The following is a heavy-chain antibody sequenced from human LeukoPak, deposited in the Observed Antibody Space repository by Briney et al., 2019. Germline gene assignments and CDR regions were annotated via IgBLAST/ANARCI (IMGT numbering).Heavy chain of an antibody. CDR1: GGTFSSYG. J-gene: IGHJ5*02. V-gene: IGHV1-69*06. Sequence: SVTVSYKASGGTFSSYGISWVRQAPGQGLERMGGIIPIFGTANYAQKFQGRVTITADKSTSTAYMELSSLRSEDTAVYYCARALEVPAAPNWFDPWGQGTLVTVSS. CDR3: ARALEVPAAPNWFDP. D-gene: IGHD2-2*01. CDR2: IIPIFGTA.